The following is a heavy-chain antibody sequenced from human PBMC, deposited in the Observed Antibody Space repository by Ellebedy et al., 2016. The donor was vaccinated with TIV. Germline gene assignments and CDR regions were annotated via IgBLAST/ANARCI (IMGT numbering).Heavy chain of an antibody. CDR1: GGSISSSNW. D-gene: IGHD2-15*01. CDR2: IYHSGST. CDR3: ARASVVAAILYYYYGMDV. Sequence: SETLSLXXAVSGGSISSSNWWSWVRQPPGKGLEWIGEIYHSGSTNYNPSLKSRVTISVDKSKNQFSLKLSSVTAADTGVYYCARASVVAAILYYYYGMDVWGQGTTVTVSS. J-gene: IGHJ6*02. V-gene: IGHV4-4*02.